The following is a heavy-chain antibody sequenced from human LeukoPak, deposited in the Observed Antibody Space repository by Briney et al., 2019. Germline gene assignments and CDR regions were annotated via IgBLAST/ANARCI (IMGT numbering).Heavy chain of an antibody. J-gene: IGHJ3*02. Sequence: ASVKVSCKASGYTFTSYGINWVRQAPGQGPEWMGWISAYNGNTKYAQNLQGRVTMTTDTSTSTAYMELRSLRSDDTAVYYCARDYYDSSGYSGAFDIWGQGTMVTVSS. D-gene: IGHD3-22*01. CDR1: GYTFTSYG. CDR2: ISAYNGNT. CDR3: ARDYYDSSGYSGAFDI. V-gene: IGHV1-18*01.